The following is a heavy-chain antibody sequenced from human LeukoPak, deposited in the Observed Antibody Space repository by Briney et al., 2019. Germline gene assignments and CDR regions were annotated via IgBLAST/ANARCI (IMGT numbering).Heavy chain of an antibody. CDR1: GGSISSYY. Sequence: MPSETLSLTCTVSGGSISSYYWSWIRQPPGKGLEWIGYIYYSGSTNYNPSLKSRVTISVDTSKIQFSLKLSSVTAADTAVYYCARGRTPYDSSVGYFDLWGRGTLVTVSS. V-gene: IGHV4-59*01. J-gene: IGHJ2*01. CDR2: IYYSGST. CDR3: ARGRTPYDSSVGYFDL. D-gene: IGHD3-22*01.